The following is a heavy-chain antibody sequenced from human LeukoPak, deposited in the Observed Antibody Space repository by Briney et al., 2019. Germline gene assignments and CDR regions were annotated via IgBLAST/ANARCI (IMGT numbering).Heavy chain of an antibody. Sequence: PGGSLRLSCAASGLTASSRYMSWVRQAPGGGLEWVSVIYGGQSTYYADSVKGRFTIPTDNSKNTLDLQMNSLRVEDTAVYYCHRDGDWGQGTLVTVSS. J-gene: IGHJ4*02. CDR2: IYGGQST. CDR3: HRDGD. CDR1: GLTASSRY. V-gene: IGHV3-53*01.